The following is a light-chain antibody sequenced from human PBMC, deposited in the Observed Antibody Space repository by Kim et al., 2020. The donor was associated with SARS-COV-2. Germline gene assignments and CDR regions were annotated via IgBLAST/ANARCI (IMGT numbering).Light chain of an antibody. CDR1: QSVGST. CDR2: GAS. CDR3: QQYNKWPPRLT. Sequence: SSGERAHLSGRDSQSVGSTLAWYQQNPGQAPRLLIYGASTRATGIPARLSGSGSGTEFTFTINSLQSEDFAVYYCQQYNKWPPRLTFGGGTKLEI. V-gene: IGKV3-15*01. J-gene: IGKJ4*01.